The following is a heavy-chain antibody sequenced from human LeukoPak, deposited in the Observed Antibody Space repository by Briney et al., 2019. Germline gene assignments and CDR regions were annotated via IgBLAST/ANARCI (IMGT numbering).Heavy chain of an antibody. V-gene: IGHV4-4*07. CDR1: GGSISSYY. Sequence: SETLSLTCTVSGGSISSYYWSWIRQPAGQGLELIGRIYTSGSTNYNPSLKSRVIMSVDTSKNQFSLKLSSVTAADTAVYYCAREMSYDFWSGNYYYYYYMDVWGKGTTVTVSS. D-gene: IGHD3-3*01. CDR2: IYTSGST. J-gene: IGHJ6*03. CDR3: AREMSYDFWSGNYYYYYYMDV.